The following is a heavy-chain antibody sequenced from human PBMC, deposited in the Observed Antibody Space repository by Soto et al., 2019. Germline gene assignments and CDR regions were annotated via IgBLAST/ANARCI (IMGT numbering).Heavy chain of an antibody. V-gene: IGHV3-11*05. Sequence: QVQLVESGGGLVKPGGSLRLSCAASGFTFSDYYMSWIRQAPGKGLEWVSYISSSSSYTNYADSVKGRFTISRDNAKNSLYLQMNGLRAEDTAVYYCARSIWFGEYSAWGQGTLVTVSS. J-gene: IGHJ4*02. CDR2: ISSSSSYT. D-gene: IGHD3-10*01. CDR3: ARSIWFGEYSA. CDR1: GFTFSDYY.